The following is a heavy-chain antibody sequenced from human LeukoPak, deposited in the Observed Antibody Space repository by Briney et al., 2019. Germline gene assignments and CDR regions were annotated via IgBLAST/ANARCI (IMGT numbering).Heavy chain of an antibody. CDR2: IYHSGST. D-gene: IGHD6-19*01. V-gene: IGHV4-38-2*02. CDR1: GSSISSAYY. J-gene: IGHJ4*02. Sequence: SETLSLTCTVSGSSISSAYYWGWIRQPPGKGLEWIGSIYHSGSTYYNPSLKSRVTISVDTSKNQFSLKLTSVTAADTAVYYCARVPSIAVADVDYWGQGTLVTVSS. CDR3: ARVPSIAVADVDY.